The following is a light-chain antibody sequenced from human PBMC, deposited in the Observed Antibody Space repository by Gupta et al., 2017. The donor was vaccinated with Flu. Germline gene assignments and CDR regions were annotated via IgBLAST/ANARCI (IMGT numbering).Light chain of an antibody. CDR1: QTISNY. Sequence: DIKMTQSPSSLSASVGDRVTITCRASQTISNYLNWYQDKPGRAPKLLFYSASSLQTGVPSRSSGGDSGTYFTLTITSLHPEYFATYYYQQSYRTRTFGQGTKVEIK. J-gene: IGKJ1*01. CDR2: SAS. V-gene: IGKV1-39*01. CDR3: QQSYRTRT.